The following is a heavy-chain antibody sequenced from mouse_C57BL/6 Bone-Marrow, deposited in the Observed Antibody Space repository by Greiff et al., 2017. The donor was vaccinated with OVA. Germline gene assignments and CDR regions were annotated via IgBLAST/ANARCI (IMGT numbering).Heavy chain of an antibody. J-gene: IGHJ4*01. D-gene: IGHD1-1*01. CDR1: GYAFSSSW. CDR2: IYPGDGDT. V-gene: IGHV1-82*01. CDR3: ARKSTTVVEGY. Sequence: VQLQQSGPELVKPGASVKISCKASGYAFSSSWMNWVKQRPGKGLEWIGRIYPGDGDTNYNGKFKGKATLTADKSSSTAYMQLSSLTSEDSAVYFCARKSTTVVEGYWGQGTSVTVSS.